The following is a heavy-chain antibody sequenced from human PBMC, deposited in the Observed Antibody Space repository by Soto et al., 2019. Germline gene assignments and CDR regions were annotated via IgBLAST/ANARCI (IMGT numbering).Heavy chain of an antibody. CDR2: IYYSGST. V-gene: IGHV4-31*11. D-gene: IGHD2-15*01. J-gene: IGHJ5*02. CDR1: GGSISSGGYY. CDR3: ARYCSGGSCYPRNNWFDP. Sequence: SETLSLTCAVSGGSISSGGYYWSWIRPHPGKGLEWIGYIYYSGSTYYNPSLKSRVTISVDTSKNQFSLKLSSVTAADTAVYYCARYCSGGSCYPRNNWFDPWGQGTLVTVSS.